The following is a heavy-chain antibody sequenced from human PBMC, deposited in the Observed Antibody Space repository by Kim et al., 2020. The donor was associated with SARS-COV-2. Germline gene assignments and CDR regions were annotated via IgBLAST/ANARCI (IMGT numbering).Heavy chain of an antibody. CDR3: YRQLGGLDV. D-gene: IGHD6-6*01. CDR1: GFTFGTYW. J-gene: IGHJ6*02. Sequence: GGSLRLSFSASGFTFGTYWMHWVRQAPGKGLVWVSRINTDGRTTNYADSVKGRFTISRDNAKNTLYLQMNSLRVEDTGIYYCYRQLGGLDVWGQGTTVTVSS. V-gene: IGHV3-74*01. CDR2: INTDGRTT.